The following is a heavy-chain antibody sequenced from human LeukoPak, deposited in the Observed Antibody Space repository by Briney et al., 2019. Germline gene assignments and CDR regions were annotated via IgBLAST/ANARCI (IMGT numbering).Heavy chain of an antibody. CDR2: IYTSGST. V-gene: IGHV4-4*07. J-gene: IGHJ5*02. D-gene: IGHD3-10*01. Sequence: PSETLSLTCTVSGGSISSDYWSWIRQPVGKGLEWIGRIYTSGSTNYNPSLKSRVTMSVDTSKNQFSLKLSSVTAADTAVYYCARDVWFGEKNWFDPWGQGTLVTVSS. CDR3: ARDVWFGEKNWFDP. CDR1: GGSISSDY.